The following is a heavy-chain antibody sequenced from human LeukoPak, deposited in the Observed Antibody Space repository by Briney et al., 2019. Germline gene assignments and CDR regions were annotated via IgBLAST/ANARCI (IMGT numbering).Heavy chain of an antibody. CDR1: GYTFADYY. J-gene: IGHJ6*03. V-gene: IGHV1-2*02. Sequence: ASVTVSCKASGYTFADYYIHWVRQAPGQGLEWVGWMNPNSGDTNYAQKLQGRVTMTTDTSTSTAYMELRSLRSDDTAVYYCARDSSGWYLSYYMDVWGKGTTVTVSS. D-gene: IGHD6-19*01. CDR3: ARDSSGWYLSYYMDV. CDR2: MNPNSGDT.